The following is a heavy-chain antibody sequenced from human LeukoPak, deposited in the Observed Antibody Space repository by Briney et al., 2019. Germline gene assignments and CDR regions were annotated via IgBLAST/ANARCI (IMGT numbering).Heavy chain of an antibody. D-gene: IGHD6-19*01. Sequence: PGGSLRLSCAASGFTFSDYYMSWVRQPPGKGLEWVSYIGSTGSPIYSADSVRGRFTISRDNAKNSLYLQINSLRAEDTAVYYCARDRSSAGIDAFDIWGQGTMVTVSS. J-gene: IGHJ3*02. CDR3: ARDRSSAGIDAFDI. V-gene: IGHV3-11*04. CDR2: IGSTGSPI. CDR1: GFTFSDYY.